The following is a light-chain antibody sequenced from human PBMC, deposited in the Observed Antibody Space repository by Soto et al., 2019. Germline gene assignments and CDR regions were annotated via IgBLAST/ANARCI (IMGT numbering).Light chain of an antibody. Sequence: IQLTQSPSSLSASVGDRVTITCRASQGISSYLAWYQQQPGKAPKLLIYAASTLQSGVPSRFSGSGSGTDFTLTISSLQPEDFATYYCQQLNSYPFTFGGGTKVEIK. V-gene: IGKV1-9*01. CDR1: QGISSY. J-gene: IGKJ4*01. CDR3: QQLNSYPFT. CDR2: AAS.